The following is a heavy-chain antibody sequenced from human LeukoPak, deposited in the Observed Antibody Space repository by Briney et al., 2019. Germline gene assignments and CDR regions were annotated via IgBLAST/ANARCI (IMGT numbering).Heavy chain of an antibody. V-gene: IGHV3-21*01. D-gene: IGHD3/OR15-3a*01. CDR3: ARVGQSYYGMDV. J-gene: IGHJ6*02. CDR1: GFTFSSYS. Sequence: GGSLRLSCAASGFTFSSYSTNWVRQAPGKGLEWVSSISSSSSYIYYADSVKGRFTISRDNAKNSLYLQMNSLRAEETAVYYCARVGQSYYGMDVWGQGTTVTVSS. CDR2: ISSSSSYI.